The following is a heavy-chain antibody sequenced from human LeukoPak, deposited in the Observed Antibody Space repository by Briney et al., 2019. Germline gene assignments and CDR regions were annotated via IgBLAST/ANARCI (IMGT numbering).Heavy chain of an antibody. Sequence: SETLSLTCTVSGGSISSSSYYWGWIRQPPGKGLEWIGSIYYSGSTYYNPSLKSRVTISVDTSKNQFSLKLSSVTAADTAVYYCASTYYDYVWGSYRYNVPFDYWGQGTLVTVSS. CDR1: GGSISSSSYY. D-gene: IGHD3-16*02. J-gene: IGHJ4*02. CDR3: ASTYYDYVWGSYRYNVPFDY. CDR2: IYYSGST. V-gene: IGHV4-39*01.